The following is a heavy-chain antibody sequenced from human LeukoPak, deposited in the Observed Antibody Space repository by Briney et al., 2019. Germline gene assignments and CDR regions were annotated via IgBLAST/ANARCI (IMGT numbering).Heavy chain of an antibody. CDR3: ATSSEGIQYIH. V-gene: IGHV1-2*02. CDR1: GFTFSSYG. Sequence: GGSLRLSCAASGFTFSSYGMHWVRQAPGQGLEWMGWINPNSGGTNYAQKFQGRVTMTRDTSISTAYMELSRLRSDDTAVYYCATSSEGIQYIHWGQGTLVTVSS. J-gene: IGHJ4*02. CDR2: INPNSGGT. D-gene: IGHD2/OR15-2a*01.